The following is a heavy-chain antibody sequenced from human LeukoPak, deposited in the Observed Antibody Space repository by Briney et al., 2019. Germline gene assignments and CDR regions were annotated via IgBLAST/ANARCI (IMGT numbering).Heavy chain of an antibody. Sequence: PGGSLRLSCAASGFTFSSYGMHWVRQAPGKGLEWVAVISYDGSNKYYADSVKGRFTISRDNSKNTLYLQMNSLRAEDTAVYYCAKDLNPDYGGNFDYWGQGTLVTVSS. D-gene: IGHD4-23*01. CDR1: GFTFSSYG. CDR2: ISYDGSNK. CDR3: AKDLNPDYGGNFDY. V-gene: IGHV3-30*18. J-gene: IGHJ4*02.